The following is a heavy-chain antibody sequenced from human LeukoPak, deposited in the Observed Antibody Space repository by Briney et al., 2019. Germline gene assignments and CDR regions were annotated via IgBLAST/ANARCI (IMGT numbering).Heavy chain of an antibody. D-gene: IGHD2-2*01. Sequence: GGSLGLSCAASGFTFDNYAMSWVRQAPGKGLEWVSAINEDGHRTYYAGSVTGRFTISRDNSKSTLFLQMDSLRAEDSALYYCAKEGDDVVVPTSMADFWGQGTLVTVSS. CDR2: INEDGHRT. V-gene: IGHV3-23*01. CDR1: GFTFDNYA. CDR3: AKEGDDVVVPTSMADF. J-gene: IGHJ4*02.